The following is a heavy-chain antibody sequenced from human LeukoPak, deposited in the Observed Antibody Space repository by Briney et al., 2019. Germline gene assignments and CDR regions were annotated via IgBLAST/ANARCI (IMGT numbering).Heavy chain of an antibody. J-gene: IGHJ4*02. CDR2: IYYSGRT. Sequence: SETLSLTCTVSGGSISSGDYYWSWIRQPPGKGLEWVGYIYYSGRTYYNPSLKSRLAISLDTSKNQFSLNLTSVTAADTAVYYCARDVRRRGASNYFDCWGQGTLVTVSS. D-gene: IGHD2-2*01. V-gene: IGHV4-30-4*01. CDR3: ARDVRRRGASNYFDC. CDR1: GGSISSGDYY.